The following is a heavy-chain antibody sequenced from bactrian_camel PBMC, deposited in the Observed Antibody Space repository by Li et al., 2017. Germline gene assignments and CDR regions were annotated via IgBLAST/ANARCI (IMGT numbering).Heavy chain of an antibody. CDR1: DYTGSFYV. V-gene: IGHV3S53*01. Sequence: HVQLVESGGGSVQAGGSLRLSCRTSDYTGSFYVMAWFRQATGKEREGVAARAIDGMTNYTSSVTGRFTISKDNAKNTLYLQMNSLSSEDTAMYYCAADCKSGGYWYSFNYWGQGTQVTVS. CDR3: AADCKSGGYWYSFNY. D-gene: IGHD2*01. CDR2: RAIDGMT. J-gene: IGHJ4*01.